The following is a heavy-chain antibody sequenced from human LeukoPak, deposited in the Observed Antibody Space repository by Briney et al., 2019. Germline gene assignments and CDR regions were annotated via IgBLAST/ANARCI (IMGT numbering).Heavy chain of an antibody. D-gene: IGHD2-2*01. V-gene: IGHV6-1*01. CDR2: TYYRSTWYN. CDR1: GDSVSSNSVT. CDR3: ARRLTQYDCFDP. J-gene: IGHJ5*02. Sequence: SQTLSLTCAISGDSVSSNSVTWNWIRQSPSRGLEWLGRTYYRSTWYNDYAVSVRGRITANPDTSKNQFSLHLNSVTPEDTAVYYCARRLTQYDCFDPWGQGILVTVSS.